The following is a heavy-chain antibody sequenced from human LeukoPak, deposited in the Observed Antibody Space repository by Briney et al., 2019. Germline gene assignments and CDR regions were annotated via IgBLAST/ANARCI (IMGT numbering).Heavy chain of an antibody. CDR3: ARDKAGATF. D-gene: IGHD1-26*01. J-gene: IGHJ4*02. CDR1: GYTFTSYT. Sequence: ASVKVSCKASGYTFTSYTIGWGRQAPGQGLEWMGWISAYNGNTDYAQKLQDRVTMTTDTSTSTAYMELRSLRSDDTAVYYCARDKAGATFWGQGTLVTVSS. V-gene: IGHV1-18*01. CDR2: ISAYNGNT.